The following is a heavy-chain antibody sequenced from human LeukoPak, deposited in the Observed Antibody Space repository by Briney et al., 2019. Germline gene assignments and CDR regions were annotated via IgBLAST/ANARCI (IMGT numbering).Heavy chain of an antibody. J-gene: IGHJ3*02. D-gene: IGHD3-22*01. CDR1: GGSISPSDYY. CDR2: IYYSGNT. CDR3: ARHPPYYYDSSGYDSDAFDI. Sequence: SETLSLTCTVSGGSISPSDYYWGWIRQPPGKGLEWTGNIYYSGNTYYNPSLKSRITISVDTSKNQFSLKLSSVTAADTAVYYCARHPPYYYDSSGYDSDAFDIWGQGTMVTVSS. V-gene: IGHV4-39*01.